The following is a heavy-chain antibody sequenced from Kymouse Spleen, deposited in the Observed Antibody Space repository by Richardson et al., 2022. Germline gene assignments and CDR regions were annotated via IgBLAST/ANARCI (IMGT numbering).Heavy chain of an antibody. Sequence: QVQLQQSGPGLVKPSQTLSLTCAISGDSVSSNSAAWNWIRQSPSRGLEWLGRTYYRSKWYNDYAVSVKSRITINPDTSKNQFSLQLNSVTPEDTAVYYCARGAGYYYGSGSGGYWYFDLWGRGTLVTVSS. V-gene: IGHV6-1*01. J-gene: IGHJ2*01. D-gene: IGHD3-10*01. CDR1: GDSVSSNSAA. CDR2: TYYRSKWYN. CDR3: ARGAGYYYGSGSGGYWYFDL.